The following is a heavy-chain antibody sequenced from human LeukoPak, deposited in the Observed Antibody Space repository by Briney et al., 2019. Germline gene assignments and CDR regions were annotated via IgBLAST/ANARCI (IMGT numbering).Heavy chain of an antibody. CDR1: GFTFSSYS. J-gene: IGHJ6*02. Sequence: GGSLRLSCAASGFTFSSYSMNWVRQAPGKGLEWVSYISSSSSTIYYADSVKGRFTISRDNAKNSLYLQMNSLRAEDTAVYYCARDLLITMVRGVIDYYYGMDVWGQGTTVTVPS. V-gene: IGHV3-48*04. D-gene: IGHD3-10*01. CDR3: ARDLLITMVRGVIDYYYGMDV. CDR2: ISSSSSTI.